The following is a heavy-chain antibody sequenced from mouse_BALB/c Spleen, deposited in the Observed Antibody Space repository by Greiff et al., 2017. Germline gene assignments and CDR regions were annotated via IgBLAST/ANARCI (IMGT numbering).Heavy chain of an antibody. V-gene: IGHV2-9*02. J-gene: IGHJ4*01. CDR3: ARDGSPYAMDY. D-gene: IGHD1-1*01. Sequence: VKLQESGPGLVAPSQSLSITCTVSGFSLTSYGVHWVRQPPGKGLEWLGVIWAGGSTNYNSALMSRLSISKDNSKSQVFLKMNSLQTDDTAMYYCARDGSPYAMDYWGQGTSVTVSS. CDR1: GFSLTSYG. CDR2: IWAGGST.